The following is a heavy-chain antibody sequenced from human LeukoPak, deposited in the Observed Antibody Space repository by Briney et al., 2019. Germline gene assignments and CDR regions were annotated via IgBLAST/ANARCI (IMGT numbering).Heavy chain of an antibody. Sequence: SETLSLTCTVSGGSISSGSYYWSWIRQPAGKGLEWIGRIYTSGSTNYNPSLKSRVTISVDTSKNQFSLKLSSVTAADTAVYYCARDRNYYGSGSYYNGGNWFDPWGQGTLVTVSS. V-gene: IGHV4-61*02. J-gene: IGHJ5*02. CDR3: ARDRNYYGSGSYYNGGNWFDP. D-gene: IGHD3-10*01. CDR1: GGSISSGSYY. CDR2: IYTSGST.